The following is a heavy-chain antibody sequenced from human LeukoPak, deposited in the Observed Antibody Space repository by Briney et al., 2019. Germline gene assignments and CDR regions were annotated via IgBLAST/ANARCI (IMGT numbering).Heavy chain of an antibody. Sequence: GGSLRLSCAASGFTFSSYGMHWVRQAPGKGLEWVAVISYDGSNKYYADSVKGRFTTSRDNSKNTLYLQMNSRRAEDTAVYYCAKDSRDGFLPDYWGQGTLVTVSS. CDR1: GFTFSSYG. J-gene: IGHJ4*02. CDR3: AKDSRDGFLPDY. D-gene: IGHD5-24*01. CDR2: ISYDGSNK. V-gene: IGHV3-30*18.